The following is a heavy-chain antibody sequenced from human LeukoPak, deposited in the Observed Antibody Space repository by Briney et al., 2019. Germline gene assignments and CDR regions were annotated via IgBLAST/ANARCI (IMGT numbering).Heavy chain of an antibody. CDR2: ISSSSSTI. J-gene: IGHJ4*02. CDR3: ARATADFVRLGEFDPRYYFDY. CDR1: GFTFSSYS. V-gene: IGHV3-48*01. Sequence: PGGSLRLSCAASGFTFSSYSMNWVRQAPGEGLEWVSYISSSSSTIYYADSVKGRFTISRDNAKNSLYLQMNSLRAEDTAVYYCARATADFVRLGEFDPRYYFDYWGQGTLVTVSS. D-gene: IGHD3-16*01.